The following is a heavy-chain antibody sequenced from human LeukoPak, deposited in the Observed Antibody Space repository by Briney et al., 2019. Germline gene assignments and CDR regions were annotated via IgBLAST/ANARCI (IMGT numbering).Heavy chain of an antibody. D-gene: IGHD5-24*01. V-gene: IGHV4-59*08. CDR3: AKRGVEMSAVRPDNWLDP. J-gene: IGHJ5*02. Sequence: GSLRLSCAASGFTISNRDMNWIRQPPGKGLEWIAYIYYSRNTNYNPSLKSRVTISVDTSKNQFSLRLTSVTAADTAVYYCAKRGVEMSAVRPDNWLDPWGQGTLVTVSS. CDR1: GFTISNRD. CDR2: IYYSRNT.